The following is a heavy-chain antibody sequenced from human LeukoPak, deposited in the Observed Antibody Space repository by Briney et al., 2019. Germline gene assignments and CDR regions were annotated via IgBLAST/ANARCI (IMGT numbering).Heavy chain of an antibody. CDR1: GLDFSTSW. CDR2: IKPDGSDI. CDR3: ARDSRFTLDV. Sequence: GGSLRLSCAASGLDFSTSWMAWVRQAPGKGLEWEANIKPDGSDIHYGDSVRGRFTISRDNARNSVNLLMHSLRVDDTAVYFCARDSRFTLDVWGQGTTVTVSS. J-gene: IGHJ6*02. V-gene: IGHV3-7*04.